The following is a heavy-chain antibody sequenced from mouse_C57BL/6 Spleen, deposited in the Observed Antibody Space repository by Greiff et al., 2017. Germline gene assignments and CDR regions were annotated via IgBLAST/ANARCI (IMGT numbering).Heavy chain of an antibody. D-gene: IGHD2-2*01. CDR1: GYTFTDYY. CDR3: ARGSTMVTTSWFAY. J-gene: IGHJ3*01. V-gene: IGHV1-19*01. Sequence: VQLKESGPVLVKPGASVKMSCKASGYTFTDYYMNWVKQSHGKSLEWIGVINPYNGGTSYNQKFKGKATLTDDKSSSTAYMELNSLTSEDSAVYYCARGSTMVTTSWFAYWGQGTLVTVSA. CDR2: INPYNGGT.